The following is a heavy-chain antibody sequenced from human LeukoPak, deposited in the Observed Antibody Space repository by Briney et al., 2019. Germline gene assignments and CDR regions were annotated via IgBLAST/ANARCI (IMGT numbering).Heavy chain of an antibody. D-gene: IGHD6-13*01. V-gene: IGHV3-23*01. CDR1: GFTFSSYA. Sequence: PGGSLRLSCAASGFTFSSYAMSWVRQAPGKGLEWVSAISGSGGSTYYADSVKGRFTISRDNSKNTLYLQMNSLRAEDTAVYYCAKDVGSSWNPRVYAFDIWGQGTMVTVSS. CDR2: ISGSGGST. CDR3: AKDVGSSWNPRVYAFDI. J-gene: IGHJ3*02.